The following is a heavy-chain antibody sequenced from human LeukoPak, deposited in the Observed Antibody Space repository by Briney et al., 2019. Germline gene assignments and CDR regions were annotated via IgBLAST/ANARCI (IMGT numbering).Heavy chain of an antibody. J-gene: IGHJ5*02. Sequence: EASVTVSCKASGYTFTSYDINWVRQAPGQGLEWMGWMNPNSGNTGYAQKFQGRVTITRNTSISTAYMELSSLRSEDTAVYYCARGRRKYCSGGSCYYANWFDPWGQGTLVTVSS. CDR1: GYTFTSYD. D-gene: IGHD2-15*01. CDR3: ARGRRKYCSGGSCYYANWFDP. CDR2: MNPNSGNT. V-gene: IGHV1-8*03.